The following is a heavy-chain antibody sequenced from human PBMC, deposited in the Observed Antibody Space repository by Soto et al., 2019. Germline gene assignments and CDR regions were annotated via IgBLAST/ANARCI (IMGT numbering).Heavy chain of an antibody. D-gene: IGHD3-10*01. V-gene: IGHV1-69*12. CDR3: ARKVTKGYYGSGSYGMDV. CDR2: IIPIFGTA. J-gene: IGHJ6*02. CDR1: GGTFSSYA. Sequence: QVQLVQSGAEVKKPGSSVKVSCKASGGTFSSYAISWVRQAPGQGLEWMGGIIPIFGTANYAQKFQGRVTITADESTSTAYMELSSLRSEDTAVYYCARKVTKGYYGSGSYGMDVWGQGTTVTVSS.